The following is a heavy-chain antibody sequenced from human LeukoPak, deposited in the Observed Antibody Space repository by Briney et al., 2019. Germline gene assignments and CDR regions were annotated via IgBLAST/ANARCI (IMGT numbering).Heavy chain of an antibody. CDR2: ISPYNGNT. CDR3: ARPYYDSSAPPYDY. CDR1: GYTFTSYG. D-gene: IGHD3-22*01. Sequence: ASVKVSCKASGYTFTSYGISWVRQAPGQGLEWMGWISPYNGNTNYAQKLQGRVTMTTDTSTSTAYMELRSLRSDDTAVYYCARPYYDSSAPPYDYWGQGTLVTVSS. J-gene: IGHJ4*02. V-gene: IGHV1-18*01.